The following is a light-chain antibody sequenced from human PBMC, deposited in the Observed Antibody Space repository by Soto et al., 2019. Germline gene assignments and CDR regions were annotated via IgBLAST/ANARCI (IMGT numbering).Light chain of an antibody. CDR2: IAS. CDR3: QHYGSSPYT. CDR1: QSVSRNY. J-gene: IGKJ2*01. Sequence: EVVLTQSPGTLSLSPGERATLSCMARQSVSRNYLAWYQQKPGQAPRLLIYIASSRATGIPDRFSGSGSGTDFTHSISGLEPEAFSMYYCQHYGSSPYTFGQWTNLEIK. V-gene: IGKV3-20*01.